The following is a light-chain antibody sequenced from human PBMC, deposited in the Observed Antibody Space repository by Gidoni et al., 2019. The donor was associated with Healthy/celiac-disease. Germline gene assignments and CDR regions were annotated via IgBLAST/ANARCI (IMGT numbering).Light chain of an antibody. CDR1: QSVSSSY. Sequence: PATLSLSPGERATLSCRASQSVSSSYLAWYQQKPGQAPRLLIYGASSRATGIPDRFSGSGSGTDFTLTISRLEPEDFAVYYCQQYGSSRXGFTFGPXTKVDIK. CDR3: QQYGSSRXGFT. CDR2: GAS. V-gene: IGKV3-20*01. J-gene: IGKJ3*01.